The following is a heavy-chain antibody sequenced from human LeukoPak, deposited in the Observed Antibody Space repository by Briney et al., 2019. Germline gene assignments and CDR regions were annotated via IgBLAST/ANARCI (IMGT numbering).Heavy chain of an antibody. CDR3: ARSDRILDV. V-gene: IGHV5-10-1*01. Sequence: GESLKISCKGSGYSFTSYWITWVRQMPGKGLECMWQIDPSDSYTNYRPSFQGHVTISADKSINTAYLQWSSLKASDTAIHYCARSDRILDVWGQGTTVTVS. J-gene: IGHJ6*02. CDR1: GYSFTSYW. D-gene: IGHD1-14*01. CDR2: IDPSDSYT.